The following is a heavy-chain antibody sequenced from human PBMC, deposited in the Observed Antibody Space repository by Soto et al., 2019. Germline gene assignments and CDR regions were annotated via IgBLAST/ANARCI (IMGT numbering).Heavy chain of an antibody. CDR1: GFTFSSCG. D-gene: IGHD4-17*01. J-gene: IGHJ4*02. Sequence: GGSLRLSCAASGFTFSSCGMHWVRQAPGKGLEWVAVISYDGSNKYYADSVKGRFTISRDNSKNTLYLQMNSLRAEDTAVYYCATTVNNHVGSDYWGQGTLVTVSS. CDR3: ATTVNNHVGSDY. CDR2: ISYDGSNK. V-gene: IGHV3-30*03.